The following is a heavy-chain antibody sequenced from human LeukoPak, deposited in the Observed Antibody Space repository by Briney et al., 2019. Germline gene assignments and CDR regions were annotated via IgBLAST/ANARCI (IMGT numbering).Heavy chain of an antibody. CDR2: FDPEDGET. V-gene: IGHV1-24*01. J-gene: IGHJ4*02. CDR3: ATVTGTTFDFDY. D-gene: IGHD1-7*01. Sequence: ASVKVSCKVSGYTLTELSMHWVRQPPGKGLEWMGGFDPEDGETIYAQKFQGRVTMTEDTSTDTAYMELSSLRSEDTAVYYCATVTGTTFDFDYWGQGTLVTVSS. CDR1: GYTLTELS.